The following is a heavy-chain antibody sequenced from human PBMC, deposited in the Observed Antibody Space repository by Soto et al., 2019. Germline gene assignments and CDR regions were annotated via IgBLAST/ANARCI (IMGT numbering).Heavy chain of an antibody. CDR3: ARDLRGHYGP. CDR2: VSGSSSYI. D-gene: IGHD4-17*01. J-gene: IGHJ3*01. V-gene: IGHV3-21*06. Sequence: ASVKVSCEGSGFNFRNFNMIWVRQAPGKGLEWVSSVSGSSSYIYYADSVKGRFTVSRDNANNLVFLQMNGLRPEDTAMYYCARDLRGHYGPWGQGTMVTVSS. CDR1: GFNFRNFN.